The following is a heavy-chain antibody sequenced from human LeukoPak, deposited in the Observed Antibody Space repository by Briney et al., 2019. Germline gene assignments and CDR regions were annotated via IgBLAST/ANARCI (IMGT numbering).Heavy chain of an antibody. V-gene: IGHV1-8*01. CDR1: RYTFTSYD. Sequence: ASVKVSCKASRYTFTSYDINWVRQATGQGLEWMGWMNPNSGDTGYVQKFQGRVTMTRSTSLSTAYMELSSLRSEDTAIYYCARGGFGSGSHFDYWGQGTLVTVSS. CDR3: ARGGFGSGSHFDY. J-gene: IGHJ4*02. CDR2: MNPNSGDT. D-gene: IGHD3-10*01.